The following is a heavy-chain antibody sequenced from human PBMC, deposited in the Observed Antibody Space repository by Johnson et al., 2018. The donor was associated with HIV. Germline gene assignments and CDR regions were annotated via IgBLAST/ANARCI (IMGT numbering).Heavy chain of an antibody. CDR1: RFTFSNAW. V-gene: IGHV3-15*01. CDR3: TTDCSYYEGSGTGGDI. D-gene: IGHD3-22*01. CDR2: ITSKTDGGTT. J-gene: IGHJ3*02. Sequence: VQLVESGGGLVKPGGSLRLSCAASRFTFSNAWMSWVRQAPGKGLEGVGRITSKTDGGTTDYAAPVNGRFTISRDNSKNTLYLQMNSLKTEDTVVYDCTTDCSYYEGSGTGGDIWGQGSLVTVSS.